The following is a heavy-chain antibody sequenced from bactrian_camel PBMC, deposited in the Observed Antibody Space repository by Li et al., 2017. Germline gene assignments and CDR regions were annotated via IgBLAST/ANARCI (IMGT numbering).Heavy chain of an antibody. J-gene: IGHJ4*01. D-gene: IGHD2*01. CDR1: GFAFDTYH. Sequence: HVQLVESGGGLVQPGESLRLSCAATGFAFDTYHMNWVRQTPEKGLEWVAIIYTDGSDSDYLDSVKGRFTISKDNAQNTLNLQMNSLKFEDTAVYYCGADVMPTTIGVDWGQGTQVTVS. CDR2: IYTDGSDS. V-gene: IGHV3S6*01. CDR3: GADVMPTTIGVD.